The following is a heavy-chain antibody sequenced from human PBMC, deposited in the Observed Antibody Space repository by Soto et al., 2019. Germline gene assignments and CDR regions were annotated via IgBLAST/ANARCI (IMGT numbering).Heavy chain of an antibody. CDR2: IIPIFGTA. CDR3: ARGIVVVVAATRGFGGWFDP. J-gene: IGHJ5*02. Sequence: QVQLVQSGAEVKKPGSSVKVSCKASGGTFSSYAISWVRQAPGQGLEWMGGIIPIFGTANYAQKFQGRVTITADESTSTAYMELSSLGSEDTAVYYCARGIVVVVAATRGFGGWFDPWGQGTLVTVSS. D-gene: IGHD2-15*01. V-gene: IGHV1-69*01. CDR1: GGTFSSYA.